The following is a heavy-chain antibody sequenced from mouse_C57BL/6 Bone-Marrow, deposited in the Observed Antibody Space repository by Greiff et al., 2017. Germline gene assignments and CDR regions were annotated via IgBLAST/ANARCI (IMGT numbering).Heavy chain of an antibody. CDR2: INPNNGGT. V-gene: IGHV1-22*01. Sequence: EVQLQASGPELVKPGASVKMSCKASGYTFTDYNMHWVKQSHGKSLEWIGYINPNNGGTSYNQKFKGKATLTVNKSSSTAYMELRSLTSEDSAVYYCARPYGSSSFAYWGQGTLVTVSA. D-gene: IGHD1-1*01. CDR3: ARPYGSSSFAY. J-gene: IGHJ3*01. CDR1: GYTFTDYN.